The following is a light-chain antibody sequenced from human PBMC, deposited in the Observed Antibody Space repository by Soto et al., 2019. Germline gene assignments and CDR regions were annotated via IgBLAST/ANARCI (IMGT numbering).Light chain of an antibody. Sequence: QCGQTHPPSVSRAPGHRVTIACTGSNSNIGAGYDVHWYQQLPGTAPKLLIYGNSNRPSGVPDRFSGSKSGTSASLTITGLHAEDEADYHCQSYGDSLSAYVFGTGTKVTXL. J-gene: IGLJ1*01. CDR2: GNS. CDR1: NSNIGAGYD. V-gene: IGLV1-40*01. CDR3: QSYGDSLSAYV.